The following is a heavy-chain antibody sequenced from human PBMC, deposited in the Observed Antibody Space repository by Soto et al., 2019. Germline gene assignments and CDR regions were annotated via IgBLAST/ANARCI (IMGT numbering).Heavy chain of an antibody. J-gene: IGHJ4*02. CDR1: GGTISSGGYY. D-gene: IGHD5-12*01. CDR2: IYYSGST. V-gene: IGHV4-61*08. Sequence: SETLSLTCTVSGGTISSGGYYWSCIHQHPGKGLEWIGYIYYSGSTNYNPSLKSRVTISVDTSKNQFSLKLSSVTAADTAVYYCARGEYSGYDQYYFDYWGQGTLVTVPQ. CDR3: ARGEYSGYDQYYFDY.